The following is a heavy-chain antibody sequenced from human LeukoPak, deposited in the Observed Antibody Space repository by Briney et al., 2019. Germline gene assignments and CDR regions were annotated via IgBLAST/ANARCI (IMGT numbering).Heavy chain of an antibody. J-gene: IGHJ3*02. Sequence: GASVKVSCKASGYTFTGYYMHWVRQAPGQGLEWMGIINPSGGSTSYAQKFQGRVTMTRDTSTSTVYMELSSLRSEDTAVYYCARFASLYSRSWYYAFDIWGQGTMVTVSS. V-gene: IGHV1-46*01. CDR2: INPSGGST. D-gene: IGHD6-13*01. CDR3: ARFASLYSRSWYYAFDI. CDR1: GYTFTGYY.